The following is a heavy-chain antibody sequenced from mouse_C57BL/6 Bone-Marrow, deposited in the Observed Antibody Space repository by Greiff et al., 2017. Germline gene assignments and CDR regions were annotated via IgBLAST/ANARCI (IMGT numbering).Heavy chain of an antibody. J-gene: IGHJ4*01. Sequence: QVQLQQSGPELARPWASVKISCQAFYTFSTSVPFAFMDTNYWMQWVKLRPGQGLEWIGAIYPGNGDPSYNQKFKGTATLTADKYSSTAYMPLICLESEDSAVYYCACAMDYWGQGTSVTVSS. CDR2: GQGLEWIG. V-gene: IGHV1-87*01. CDR3: SEDSAVYYCACAMDY. CDR1: YTFSTSVP.